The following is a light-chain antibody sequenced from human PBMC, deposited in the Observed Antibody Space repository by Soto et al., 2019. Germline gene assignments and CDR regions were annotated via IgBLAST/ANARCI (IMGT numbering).Light chain of an antibody. CDR1: QSVSSSY. Sequence: DILLTQSPGTLSLSPGERAALSCRASQSVSSSYLAWYQQKPGQAPRLLIYGASNRASGIPDRFSGSGSGTDFTLTISRLDTEDFAVYFCQQYGSSPPFTFVQGTKV. CDR3: QQYGSSPPFT. CDR2: GAS. V-gene: IGKV3-20*01. J-gene: IGKJ2*01.